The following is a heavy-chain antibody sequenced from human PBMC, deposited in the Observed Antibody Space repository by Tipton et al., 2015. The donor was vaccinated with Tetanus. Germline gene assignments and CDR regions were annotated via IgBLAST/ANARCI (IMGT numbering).Heavy chain of an antibody. D-gene: IGHD5-18*01. Sequence: TLSLTCAVYGGSFSGYYWSWIRQPPGKGLEWIGEINHSGSTNYNPSLKSRVTISVDTSKNQFSLKLSSVTAADTAVYYCARHYSGYSYGYYYYYGMDVWGQGTTVTVSS. J-gene: IGHJ6*02. V-gene: IGHV4-34*01. CDR2: INHSGST. CDR1: GGSFSGYY. CDR3: ARHYSGYSYGYYYYYGMDV.